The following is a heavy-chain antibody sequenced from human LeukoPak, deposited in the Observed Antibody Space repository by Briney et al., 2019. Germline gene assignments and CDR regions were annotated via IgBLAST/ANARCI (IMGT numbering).Heavy chain of an antibody. J-gene: IGHJ3*02. V-gene: IGHV3-30-3*01. CDR2: ISYDGSNE. CDR3: SYGGAEAFDI. Sequence: GGSLRLSCAASGFTFSSYAMHWVRQAPGKGLEWVAVISYDGSNEYYADSVKGRFTISRDNSKNTLYLQMNSLRAEDTAVYYCSYGGAEAFDIWGQGTMVTVSS. CDR1: GFTFSSYA. D-gene: IGHD4-23*01.